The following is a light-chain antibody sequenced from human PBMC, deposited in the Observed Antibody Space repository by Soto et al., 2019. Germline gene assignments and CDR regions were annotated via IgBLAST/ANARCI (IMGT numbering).Light chain of an antibody. CDR1: QGIIRY. CDR2: SAS. CDR3: QQLLEYPFT. V-gene: IGKV1-9*01. J-gene: IGKJ3*01. Sequence: IQLTQSPSSLSASLGDRVTITCRASQGIIRYLAWYQQKPGKAPKLLIYSASTLHGGVPSRFSGSGSGTDFTLTISSLQPEDFATYSCQQLLEYPFTFGPGTKVGIK.